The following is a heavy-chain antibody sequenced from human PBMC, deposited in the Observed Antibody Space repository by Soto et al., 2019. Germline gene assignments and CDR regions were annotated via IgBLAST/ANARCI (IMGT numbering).Heavy chain of an antibody. CDR1: GGSISSYY. V-gene: IGHV4-59*08. D-gene: IGHD4-17*01. CDR3: ARLPPNDYGDYDLYWYFDL. J-gene: IGHJ2*01. CDR2: IYYSGST. Sequence: SETLSLTCTVSGGSISSYYWSWIRQPPGKGLEWIGYIYYSGSTNYNPSLKSRVTISVDTSKNQFSLKLSSVTAADTAVYYCARLPPNDYGDYDLYWYFDLWGRGTLVTVSS.